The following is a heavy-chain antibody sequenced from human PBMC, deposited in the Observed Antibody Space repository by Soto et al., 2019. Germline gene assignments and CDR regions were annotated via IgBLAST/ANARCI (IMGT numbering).Heavy chain of an antibody. Sequence: EVQLLESGGGLVQPGGSLRLSCAASGFTFSSYAMSWVRQAPGKGLEWVSAISGSGGSTYYADSVKGRFTISRDNSKNTLYLQMNRLRAEDTAVYYCAKDPEQSNYYYYGMDVWGQGTTVTVSS. CDR1: GFTFSSYA. J-gene: IGHJ6*02. CDR2: ISGSGGST. CDR3: AKDPEQSNYYYYGMDV. V-gene: IGHV3-23*01.